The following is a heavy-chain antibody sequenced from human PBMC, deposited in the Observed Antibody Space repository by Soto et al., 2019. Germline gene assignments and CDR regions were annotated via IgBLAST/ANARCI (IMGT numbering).Heavy chain of an antibody. CDR1: GGSISSYY. V-gene: IGHV4-4*07. Sequence: QVQLQESGPGLVKPSETLSLTCTVSGGSISSYYWSWIRQPAGKGLEWIGRIYTSGSTNYNPSLKSRVTMSVDTSTNQFSLKRSSVTAADTAVYYCARSSSWPRGGFGMDVWGQGTTVTVSS. J-gene: IGHJ6*02. D-gene: IGHD6-13*01. CDR3: ARSSSWPRGGFGMDV. CDR2: IYTSGST.